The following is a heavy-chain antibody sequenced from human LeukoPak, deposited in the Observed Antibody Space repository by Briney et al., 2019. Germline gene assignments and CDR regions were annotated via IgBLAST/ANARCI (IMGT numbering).Heavy chain of an antibody. CDR2: ISGSNGNT. CDR1: GFTFSSYA. D-gene: IGHD3-10*01. CDR3: AKDLYGAFDV. V-gene: IGHV3-23*01. Sequence: GGSLRLSCAASGFTFSSYAMSWVRQAPGKGLEWVSAISGSNGNTYYVDSVKGRFTISRDSSMNMLYLQINSLRAEDTAQYYCAKDLYGAFDVWGQGRQVTVSS. J-gene: IGHJ3*01.